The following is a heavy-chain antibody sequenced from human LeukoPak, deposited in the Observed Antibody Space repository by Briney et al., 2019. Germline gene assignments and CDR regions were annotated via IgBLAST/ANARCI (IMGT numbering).Heavy chain of an antibody. J-gene: IGHJ6*02. CDR2: IIPIFGTA. D-gene: IGHD6-6*01. V-gene: IGHV1-69*13. Sequence: SVKVSCKASGGTFSNYAISWVRQAPGQGLEWMGGIIPIFGTANYAQKFQGRVTITADESTSTAYMELSSLRSEDTAVYYCARLDEYSSSSRYYGMDVWGQGTTVTVSS. CDR1: GGTFSNYA. CDR3: ARLDEYSSSSRYYGMDV.